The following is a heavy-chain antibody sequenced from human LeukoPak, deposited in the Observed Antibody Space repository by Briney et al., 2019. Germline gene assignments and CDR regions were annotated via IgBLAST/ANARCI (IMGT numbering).Heavy chain of an antibody. CDR2: INTNTGNP. CDR3: ARVVANGYSYGHDYFDY. V-gene: IGHV7-4-1*02. CDR1: GYTFTSYA. Sequence: GSVKVSCKASGYTFTSYAMNWVRQAPGQGLEWMGWINTNTGNPTYAQGFTGRFVFSLDTSVSTAYLQISSLKAEDTAVYYCARVVANGYSYGHDYFDYWGQGTLVTVSS. D-gene: IGHD5-18*01. J-gene: IGHJ4*02.